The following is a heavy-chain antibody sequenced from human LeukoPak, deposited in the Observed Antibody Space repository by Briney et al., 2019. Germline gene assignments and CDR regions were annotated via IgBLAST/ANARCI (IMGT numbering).Heavy chain of an antibody. CDR1: GFTFRSSS. Sequence: GGSLRLSCAASGFTFRSSSMSWLRQAPGKGLEWVSYISSGSSTIYYADSAKGRFIVSRDNAKNSLYLQMNSLRAEDTAVYYCARGVDCTSTSCWGKAFDIWGQGTLVTVSS. CDR3: ARGVDCTSTSCWGKAFDI. D-gene: IGHD2-2*01. J-gene: IGHJ3*02. CDR2: ISSGSSTI. V-gene: IGHV3-48*01.